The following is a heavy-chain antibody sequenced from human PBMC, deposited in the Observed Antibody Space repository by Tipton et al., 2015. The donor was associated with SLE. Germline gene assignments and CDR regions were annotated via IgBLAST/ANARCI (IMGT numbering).Heavy chain of an antibody. CDR3: ASYPTGSYYFDY. Sequence: TLSLTCTVSGGSISSYYWSWIRQPPGKGLEWIGYIYYSGSTYYNPSLKSRVTISVDTSKNQFSLKLSSVTAADTAVYYYASYPTGSYYFDYWGQGTLVTVSS. CDR1: GGSISSYY. D-gene: IGHD3-9*01. J-gene: IGHJ4*02. CDR2: IYYSGST. V-gene: IGHV4-59*06.